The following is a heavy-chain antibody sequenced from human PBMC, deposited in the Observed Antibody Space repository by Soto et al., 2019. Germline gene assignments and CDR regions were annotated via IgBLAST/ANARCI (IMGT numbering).Heavy chain of an antibody. CDR2: FDPEDGET. Sequence: ASVKVSCKVSGYTLTELSMHWVRQAPGKGLEWMGGFDPEDGETIYAQKFQGRVTMTEDTSTDTAYMELSSLRSEDTAVYYCATSGSSADAFDIWGQGTMVTVSS. CDR3: ATSGSSADAFDI. CDR1: GYTLTELS. J-gene: IGHJ3*02. D-gene: IGHD6-25*01. V-gene: IGHV1-24*01.